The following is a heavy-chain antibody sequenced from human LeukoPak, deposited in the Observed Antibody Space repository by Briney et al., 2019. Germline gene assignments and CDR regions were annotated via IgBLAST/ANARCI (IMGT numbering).Heavy chain of an antibody. D-gene: IGHD3-9*01. V-gene: IGHV3-21*01. CDR3: ARVHILTGYPLDY. Sequence: GGSLRLSCAASGFTSSSYSMNWVRQAPGKGLEWVSSISSSSSYIYYADSVKGRFTISRDNAKNSLYLQMNSLRAEDTAVYYCARVHILTGYPLDYWGQGTLVTVSS. CDR1: GFTSSSYS. J-gene: IGHJ4*02. CDR2: ISSSSSYI.